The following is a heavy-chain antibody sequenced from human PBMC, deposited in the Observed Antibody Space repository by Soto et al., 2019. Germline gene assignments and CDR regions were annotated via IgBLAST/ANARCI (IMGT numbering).Heavy chain of an antibody. V-gene: IGHV3-21*06. CDR3: ARDGLTFGGD. CDR1: GFTFGSFT. J-gene: IGHJ4*02. Sequence: EVHLVEAGGGLVKPGESLTLSCAASGFTFGSFTLNWVRQAPGKGLEWVSSISSSSAYIYYAESVKGRFTISRDNARSTLYLQMNSLRLDDTAVYFSARDGLTFGGDWGQGTLVAVSS. D-gene: IGHD3-16*01. CDR2: ISSSSAYI.